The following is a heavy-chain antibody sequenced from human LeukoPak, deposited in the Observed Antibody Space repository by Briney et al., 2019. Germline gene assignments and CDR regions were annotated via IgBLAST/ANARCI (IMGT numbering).Heavy chain of an antibody. J-gene: IGHJ6*02. Sequence: PGRSLRLSCAASGFTFSSYGMHWVRQAPGKGLEWVAVISYDGSNKYYADSVKGRFTISRDNSQNTLYLQMNSLRAEDTAVYYCAEDGEQWLVTDGMDVWGQGTTVTVSS. V-gene: IGHV3-30*18. D-gene: IGHD6-19*01. CDR3: AEDGEQWLVTDGMDV. CDR1: GFTFSSYG. CDR2: ISYDGSNK.